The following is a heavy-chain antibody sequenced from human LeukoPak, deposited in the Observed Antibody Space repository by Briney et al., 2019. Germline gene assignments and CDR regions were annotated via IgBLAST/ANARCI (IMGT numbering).Heavy chain of an antibody. D-gene: IGHD2-21*02. V-gene: IGHV4-34*01. CDR1: GGSFSGYY. CDR2: TNHSGST. J-gene: IGHJ4*02. CDR3: ARGSVVTPGGDY. Sequence: SETLSLTCAVYGGSFSGYYWSWIRQPPGKGLEWIGETNHSGSTNYNPSLKSRVTISVDTSKNQFSLKLSSVTAADTAVYYCARGSVVTPGGDYWGQGTLVTVSS.